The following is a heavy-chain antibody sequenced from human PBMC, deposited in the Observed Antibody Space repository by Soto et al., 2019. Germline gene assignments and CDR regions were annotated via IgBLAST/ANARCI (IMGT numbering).Heavy chain of an antibody. J-gene: IGHJ4*02. Sequence: PSETLSLTCAVYGGSFSGYYWSWIRQPPGKGLEWIGEINHSGSTNYNPSLKSRVTISVDTSKNQFSLKLSSVTAADTAVYYCARDVGITGTTGAFDFWGQGTLVTVSS. CDR2: INHSGST. D-gene: IGHD1-7*01. V-gene: IGHV4-34*01. CDR1: GGSFSGYY. CDR3: ARDVGITGTTGAFDF.